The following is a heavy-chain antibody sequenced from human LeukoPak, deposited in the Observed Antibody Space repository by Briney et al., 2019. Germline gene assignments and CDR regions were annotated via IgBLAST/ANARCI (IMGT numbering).Heavy chain of an antibody. CDR3: ARGIAVAGRAIAYYFDY. V-gene: IGHV3-21*01. J-gene: IGHJ4*02. D-gene: IGHD6-19*01. CDR1: GFTLSSKS. CDR2: ISSSSRYI. Sequence: GGSLRPSCAASGFTLSSKSMDWVRQAPGKGLEWVSSISSSSRYIYYADSVNGRFTISRDNAKNSLYLQMNSLRAEDTAVHYCARGIAVAGRAIAYYFDYWGQGTLVTVSS.